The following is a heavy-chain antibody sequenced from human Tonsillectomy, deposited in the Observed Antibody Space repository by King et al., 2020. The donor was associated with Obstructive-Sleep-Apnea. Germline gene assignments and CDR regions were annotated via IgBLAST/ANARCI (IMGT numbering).Heavy chain of an antibody. CDR3: KIAVAGQDV. V-gene: IGHV3-15*01. CDR1: GFTFSNAW. J-gene: IGHJ6*02. CDR2: VKSKTDGGTT. D-gene: IGHD6-19*01. Sequence: VQLVESGGGLVKPGGSLRLSCAASGFTFSNAWMSWVRQAPGKGLEWDGRVKSKTDGGTTDYDAPVKGRFTISRDDSKNTLYLQMNSLKTEDTAVYYCKIAVAGQDVWGQGTTVTVSS.